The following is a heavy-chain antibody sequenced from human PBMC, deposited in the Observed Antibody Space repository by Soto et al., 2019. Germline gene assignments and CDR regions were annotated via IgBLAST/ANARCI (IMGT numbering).Heavy chain of an antibody. D-gene: IGHD2-15*01. CDR3: ARAAPRYCSGASCYSGRDS. V-gene: IGHV4-34*01. Sequence: QVQLQQWGAGLLKPSETLSLTCAVYGGSFSGYYWSWIRQPPGKGLEWIGEINHSGSTNYNPSLKRRVTISVNTYRNQFSLKLSSVTAADTTAYYGARAAPRYCSGASCYSGRDSWGQGTLVTVSS. J-gene: IGHJ4*02. CDR1: GGSFSGYY. CDR2: INHSGST.